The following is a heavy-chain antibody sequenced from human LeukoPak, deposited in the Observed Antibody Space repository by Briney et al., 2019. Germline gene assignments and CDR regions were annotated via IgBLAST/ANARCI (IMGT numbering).Heavy chain of an antibody. CDR2: IYYSGST. CDR3: ARRAGLRAFFFDY. CDR1: GGSISSYY. J-gene: IGHJ4*02. V-gene: IGHV4-59*12. Sequence: SETLSLTCTVSGGSISSYYWSWIRRPPGKGLEWIGYIYYSGSTNYNPSLKSRVTISVDTSKNQFSLKLSSVTAADTAVYYCARRAGLRAFFFDYWGQGTLVTVSS. D-gene: IGHD6-19*01.